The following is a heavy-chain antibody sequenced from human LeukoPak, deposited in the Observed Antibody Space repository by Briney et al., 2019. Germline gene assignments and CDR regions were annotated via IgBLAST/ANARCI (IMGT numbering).Heavy chain of an antibody. CDR3: ARVSTRYMDV. J-gene: IGHJ6*03. V-gene: IGHV3-11*01. CDR2: ISSTGSTI. D-gene: IGHD5/OR15-5a*01. CDR1: GFPLSDYY. Sequence: GGALRLSCAASGFPLSDYYMSWIRPAPGEGLEWVSYISSTGSTIYYADSVKGRFTISRDNAKNSLSLQMNSLRAEDTAVYYCARVSTRYMDVWGKGTTVTVSS.